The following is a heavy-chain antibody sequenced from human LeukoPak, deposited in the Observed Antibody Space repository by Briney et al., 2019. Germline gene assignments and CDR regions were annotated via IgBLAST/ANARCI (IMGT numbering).Heavy chain of an antibody. J-gene: IGHJ4*02. D-gene: IGHD6-13*01. V-gene: IGHV3-23*01. CDR3: AILPGYSSGWYEVNY. Sequence: GGSLRLSCAASGFTFSSYAMSWVRQAPGKGLEWVSGISGSGGSTYYADSVKGRFTISRDNSRNTLYLQMNSPRVEDTAVYYCAILPGYSSGWYEVNYWGQGTLVTVSS. CDR2: ISGSGGST. CDR1: GFTFSSYA.